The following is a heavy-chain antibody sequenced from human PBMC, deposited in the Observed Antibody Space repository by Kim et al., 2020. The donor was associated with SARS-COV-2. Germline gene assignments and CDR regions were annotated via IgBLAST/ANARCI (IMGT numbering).Heavy chain of an antibody. CDR1: GGPINSDY. CDR2: IYYSGST. J-gene: IGHJ5*02. CDR3: ARAPAQWGWFDP. V-gene: IGHV4-59*13. D-gene: IGHD1-26*01. Sequence: SETLSLTCSVSGGPINSDYWNWIRQSPGKGLEWIGYIYYSGSTRYTPSLESRVIISIDTSKNQFSLRLTSVTAADTAVYFCARAPAQWGWFDPWGQGTPV.